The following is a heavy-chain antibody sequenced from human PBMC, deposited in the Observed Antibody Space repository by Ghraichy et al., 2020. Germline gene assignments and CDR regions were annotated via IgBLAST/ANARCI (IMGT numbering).Heavy chain of an antibody. CDR1: GGSFSGYY. D-gene: IGHD2-2*02. J-gene: IGHJ4*02. V-gene: IGHV4-34*01. Sequence: SETLSLTCAVYGGSFSGYYWSWIRQPPGKGLEWIGEINHSGSTNYNPSLKSRVTISVDTSKNQFSLKLSSVTAADTAVYYCARAPSRAAISFDYWGQGTLVTVSS. CDR2: INHSGST. CDR3: ARAPSRAAISFDY.